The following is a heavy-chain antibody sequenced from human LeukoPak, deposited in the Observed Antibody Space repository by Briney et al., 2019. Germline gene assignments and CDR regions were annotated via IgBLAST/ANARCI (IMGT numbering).Heavy chain of an antibody. Sequence: SETLSLTCSVSGGSISSFYWSWVRQPAGKGLERIGRIFASGGTSYNPSLKSRVTISVDKSKNQFSLNLSSVTAADTAVYFCARAWVTGIKNYYYYYMDVWGKGTTVTVSS. V-gene: IGHV4-4*07. CDR2: IFASGGT. D-gene: IGHD2-21*02. J-gene: IGHJ6*03. CDR1: GGSISSFY. CDR3: ARAWVTGIKNYYYYYMDV.